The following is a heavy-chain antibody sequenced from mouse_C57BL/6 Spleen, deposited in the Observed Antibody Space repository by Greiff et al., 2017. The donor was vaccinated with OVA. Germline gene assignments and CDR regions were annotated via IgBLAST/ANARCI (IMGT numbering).Heavy chain of an antibody. CDR2: IHPNSGST. CDR1: GYTFTSYW. Sequence: QVQLQQPGAELVKPGAYVNYSCKASGYTFTSYWMHWVKQRPGQGLEWIGMIHPNSGSTNYNEKFKSKATLTVDKSSSTAYMQLSSLTSEDSAVYYCARRSPYYAMDYWGQGTSVTVSS. V-gene: IGHV1-64*01. J-gene: IGHJ4*01. CDR3: ARRSPYYAMDY.